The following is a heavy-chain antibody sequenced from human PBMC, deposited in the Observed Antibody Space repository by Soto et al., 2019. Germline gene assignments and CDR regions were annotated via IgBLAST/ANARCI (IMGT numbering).Heavy chain of an antibody. CDR1: GYTFNTYG. D-gene: IGHD2-21*01. V-gene: IGHV1-18*01. Sequence: GASVKVSCKASGYTFNTYGITWVRQAPGQGLEWMGWINPYNGNTKFAQKFQGRVTMTTATSTSTAYMEVASLRSDDTAVYYCARGCIAVMTHLCYWGQGTLVTVSS. CDR3: ARGCIAVMTHLCY. J-gene: IGHJ4*02. CDR2: INPYNGNT.